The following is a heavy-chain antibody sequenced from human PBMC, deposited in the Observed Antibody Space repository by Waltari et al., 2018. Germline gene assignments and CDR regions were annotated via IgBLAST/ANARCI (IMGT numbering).Heavy chain of an antibody. Sequence: QVQLQESGPGLVKPSETLSLTCTVSGGSISSYYWSWIRQPAGKGLEWIGRIYTSGSTNYNPALKSRVTKAVDTSKTQFSLKLSSVTAADTAVYYCARDKYDSSADWFDPWGQGTLVTVSS. J-gene: IGHJ5*02. CDR1: GGSISSYY. CDR3: ARDKYDSSADWFDP. D-gene: IGHD3-22*01. CDR2: IYTSGST. V-gene: IGHV4-4*07.